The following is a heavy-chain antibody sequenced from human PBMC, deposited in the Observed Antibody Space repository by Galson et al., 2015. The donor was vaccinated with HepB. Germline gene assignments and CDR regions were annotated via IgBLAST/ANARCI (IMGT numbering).Heavy chain of an antibody. CDR2: INPSGGST. J-gene: IGHJ6*02. D-gene: IGHD6-6*01. CDR3: ARASQAAPYYYYGMDV. V-gene: IGHV1-46*01. Sequence: SVKVSCKASGYTFTSYYMHWVRQAPGQGHEWMGIINPSGGSTSYAQKFQGRVTMTRDTSTSTVYMELSSLRSEDTAVYYCARASQAAPYYYYGMDVWGQGTTVTVSS. CDR1: GYTFTSYY.